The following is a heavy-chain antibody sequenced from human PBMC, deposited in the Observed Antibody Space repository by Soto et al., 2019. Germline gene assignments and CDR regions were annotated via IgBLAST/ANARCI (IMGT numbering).Heavy chain of an antibody. Sequence: QVQLVQSGAEVKKPGSSVKVSCKASGGTFSSYTISWVRQAPGQGLEWMGRIIPILGIANYAQKFQGRVTITADKSTSTAYMELSSLRSEDTAVYYCAGYDSSGYYYDAFDIWGQGTMVTVSS. V-gene: IGHV1-69*02. CDR3: AGYDSSGYYYDAFDI. D-gene: IGHD3-22*01. J-gene: IGHJ3*02. CDR1: GGTFSSYT. CDR2: IIPILGIA.